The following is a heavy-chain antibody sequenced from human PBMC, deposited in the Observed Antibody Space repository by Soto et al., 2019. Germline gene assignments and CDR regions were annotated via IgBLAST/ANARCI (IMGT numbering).Heavy chain of an antibody. J-gene: IGHJ4*02. D-gene: IGHD3-22*01. CDR3: ARESRYYYDSSGYDY. CDR2: INPNSGGT. CDR1: GYTFTGYY. V-gene: IGHV1-2*02. Sequence: ASVKVSCKASGYTFTGYYMHWVRQAPGQGLEWMGWINPNSGGTNYAQKFQGRVTMTRDTSISTAYMELSRLRSDDTAVYYCARESRYYYDSSGYDYWGQGTLVTVSS.